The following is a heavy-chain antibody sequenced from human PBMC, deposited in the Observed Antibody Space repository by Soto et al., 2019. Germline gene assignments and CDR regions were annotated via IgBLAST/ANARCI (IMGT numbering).Heavy chain of an antibody. D-gene: IGHD6-13*01. J-gene: IGHJ4*02. Sequence: EVQLVESGGGLVQPGGSLRLSCAASGFTFSSYSMAWVRQAPGKGLEWVSYITNGGSTIYYADSVKGRFTISRDNAKNSLYLQMNSLSAEDTAVYYCARDSSCWYGDWGQGTLVTVSS. V-gene: IGHV3-48*01. CDR1: GFTFSSYS. CDR3: ARDSSCWYGD. CDR2: ITNGGSTI.